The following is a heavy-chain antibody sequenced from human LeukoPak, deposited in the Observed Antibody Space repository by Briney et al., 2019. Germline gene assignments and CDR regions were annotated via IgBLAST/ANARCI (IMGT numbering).Heavy chain of an antibody. CDR2: IISSGDIT. D-gene: IGHD5-24*01. CDR1: GFTFSDYY. V-gene: IGHV3-23*01. Sequence: GGSLRLSCAASGFTFSDYYMSWIRQAPGKGLEWVSSIISSGDITYYADSLKGRFTISRDNSRNTLYLQMNSLRADDTAVYYCAKSNGYNFEAFDMWGQGAMVTVSS. CDR3: AKSNGYNFEAFDM. J-gene: IGHJ3*02.